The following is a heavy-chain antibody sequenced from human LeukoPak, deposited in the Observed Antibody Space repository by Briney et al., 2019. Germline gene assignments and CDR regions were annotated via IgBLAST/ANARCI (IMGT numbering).Heavy chain of an antibody. CDR3: ARDRVRGNSNPFFDY. J-gene: IGHJ4*02. V-gene: IGHV4-61*01. CDR1: GGSISSGTYY. Sequence: SETLSLTCAVSGGSISSGTYYWSWIRQPPGKGLEWIGYIYYSGTTNYNPSLKSRVTISVDTSKNQFSLKLSSVTAADTAVYYCARDRVRGNSNPFFDYWGQGTLVTVSS. CDR2: IYYSGTT. D-gene: IGHD4-11*01.